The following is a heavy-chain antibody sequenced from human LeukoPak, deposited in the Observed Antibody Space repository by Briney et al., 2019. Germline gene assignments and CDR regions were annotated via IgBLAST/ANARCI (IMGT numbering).Heavy chain of an antibody. CDR3: TTDPGFGFSDDY. D-gene: IGHD5-18*01. CDR1: GFTFSNAW. CDR2: IKSKTDGGTT. J-gene: IGHJ4*02. V-gene: IGHV3-15*01. Sequence: GGSLRLSCAASGFTFSNAWMSWVRQAPGKGLEWVGRIKSKTDGGTTDYAAPVEGRFTISRDDSKNTLYLQMNSLKTEDTAVYYCTTDPGFGFSDDYWGQGTLVTVSS.